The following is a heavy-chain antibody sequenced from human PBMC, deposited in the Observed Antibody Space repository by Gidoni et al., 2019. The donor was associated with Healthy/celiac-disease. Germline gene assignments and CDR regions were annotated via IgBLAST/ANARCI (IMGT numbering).Heavy chain of an antibody. D-gene: IGHD7-27*01. Sequence: QVQLVQSGAEVTKPGASVKVSCKVSGYPLTALSMHWVRQAPGKWLEWMGGFDPEDGETIYAQKFQGRVTMTEDTSTDTAYMELSSLRSEDTAVYYCATDSGLGIGGYYYYGMDVWGQGTTVTVSS. CDR2: FDPEDGET. CDR1: GYPLTALS. CDR3: ATDSGLGIGGYYYYGMDV. J-gene: IGHJ6*02. V-gene: IGHV1-24*01.